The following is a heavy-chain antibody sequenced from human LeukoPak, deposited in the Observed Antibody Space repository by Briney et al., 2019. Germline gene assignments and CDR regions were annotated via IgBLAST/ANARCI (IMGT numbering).Heavy chain of an antibody. J-gene: IGHJ4*02. V-gene: IGHV3-53*01. CDR1: GFTVSSNS. Sequence: GGSLRLSCTVSGFTVSSNSMSWVRQAPGKGLEWVSFIYSDNTHYSDSVKGRFTISRDNSKNTLYLQMNSLRAEDTAVYYCAKPLYNSGWYGGGDYWGQGTLVTVSS. D-gene: IGHD6-19*01. CDR3: AKPLYNSGWYGGGDY. CDR2: IYSDNT.